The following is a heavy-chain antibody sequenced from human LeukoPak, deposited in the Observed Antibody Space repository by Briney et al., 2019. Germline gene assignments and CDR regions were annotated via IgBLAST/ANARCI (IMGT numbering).Heavy chain of an antibody. J-gene: IGHJ4*02. CDR2: IYYSGST. CDR1: GGSISSYY. D-gene: IGHD6-6*01. V-gene: IGHV4-59*01. CDR3: ARDSSGYSSSSGGSFDY. Sequence: PSETLSLTCTVSGGSISSYYWSWIRQPPGKGLEWIGYIYYSGSTNYNPSLKSRVTISVDTSKNQFSLKLSSVTAADTAVYYCARDSSGYSSSSGGSFDYWGQGTLVTVSS.